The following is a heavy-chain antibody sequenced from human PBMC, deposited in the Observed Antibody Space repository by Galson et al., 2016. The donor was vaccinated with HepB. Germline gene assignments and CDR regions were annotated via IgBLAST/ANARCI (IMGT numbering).Heavy chain of an antibody. V-gene: IGHV3-7*02. J-gene: IGHJ4*02. CDR1: GFSLNNYW. D-gene: IGHD1-26*01. CDR3: ASPGDSGSYSGDY. Sequence: SLRLSCAASGFSLNNYWMDWVRQAPGKGLEWVANIEGDGSETNYVDSVKGRFTISRDNSKNTLDLHMNDPRAEDTAVYYCASPGDSGSYSGDYWGQGTLVTVSS. CDR2: IEGDGSET.